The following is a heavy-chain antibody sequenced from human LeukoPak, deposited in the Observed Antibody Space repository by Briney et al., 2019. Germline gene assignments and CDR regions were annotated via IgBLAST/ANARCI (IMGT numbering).Heavy chain of an antibody. Sequence: GGSLRLSCAASGFTFSSYWMHWVRQAPRKGLVWVSRVNSDGSSTTYADSVKGRFTISRDSAKNTLYLQMNSLRAEDTAVYYCARGSTQYSSGWYGLDYWGQGTLVTVSS. D-gene: IGHD6-19*01. CDR2: VNSDGSST. CDR3: ARGSTQYSSGWYGLDY. V-gene: IGHV3-74*01. CDR1: GFTFSSYW. J-gene: IGHJ4*02.